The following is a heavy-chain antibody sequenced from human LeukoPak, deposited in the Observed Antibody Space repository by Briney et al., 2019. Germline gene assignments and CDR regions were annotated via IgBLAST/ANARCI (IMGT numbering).Heavy chain of an antibody. CDR1: GYTFTSYY. CDR2: INPSGGST. CDR3: ARDLGITMVRGVNWFDP. J-gene: IGHJ5*02. Sequence: ASVKVSCKASGYTFTSYYMHWARQAPGQGLEWMGIINPSGGSTSYAQKFQGRVTMTRDTSTSTVYMELSSLRSEDTAVYYCARDLGITMVRGVNWFDPWGQGTLVTVSS. D-gene: IGHD3-10*01. V-gene: IGHV1-46*01.